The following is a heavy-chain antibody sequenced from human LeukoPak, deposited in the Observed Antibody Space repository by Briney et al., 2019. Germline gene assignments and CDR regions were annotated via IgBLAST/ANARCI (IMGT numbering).Heavy chain of an antibody. V-gene: IGHV1-69-2*01. J-gene: IGHJ3*01. Sequence: ASVKVSCKSSGYTFRDYYIHWVRQAPGGGLQWLGRVDPEDAKAVYSENLQGRVTITADSFSDSTYMFLSSLTSEDTAFYYCATSGRSSLAFDVWGQGTVVTVSS. CDR2: VDPEDAKA. CDR3: ATSGRSSLAFDV. CDR1: GYTFRDYY. D-gene: IGHD3-10*01.